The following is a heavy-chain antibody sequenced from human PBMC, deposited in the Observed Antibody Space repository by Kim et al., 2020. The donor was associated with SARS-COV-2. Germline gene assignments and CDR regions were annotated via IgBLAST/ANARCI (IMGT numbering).Heavy chain of an antibody. V-gene: IGHV5-51*01. D-gene: IGHD3-10*01. J-gene: IGHJ1*01. CDR3: ARNGGMSIWFQY. Sequence: YNPSVQGQVTMTLDKCNSTAYLQWSSLKASDTAIYYCARNGGMSIWFQYWGQGTLVTVSS.